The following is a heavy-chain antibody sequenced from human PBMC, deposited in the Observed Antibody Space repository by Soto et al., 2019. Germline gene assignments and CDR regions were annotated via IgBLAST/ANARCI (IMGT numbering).Heavy chain of an antibody. CDR3: ASLHDYYDSSGYDAFDI. D-gene: IGHD3-22*01. V-gene: IGHV3-33*01. CDR2: IWYDGSNK. Sequence: GWSLRLSCAASVFTFISYGMHWVRQAPGKGLEWVAVIWYDGSNKYYADSVKGRFTISRDNSKNTLYLQMNSLRAEDTAVYYCASLHDYYDSSGYDAFDIWGQGTMVTVSS. CDR1: VFTFISYG. J-gene: IGHJ3*02.